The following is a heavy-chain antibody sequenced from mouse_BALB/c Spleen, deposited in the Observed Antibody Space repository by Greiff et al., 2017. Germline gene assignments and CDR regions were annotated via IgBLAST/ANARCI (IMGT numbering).Heavy chain of an antibody. CDR1: GFTFTDYY. V-gene: IGHV7-3*02. CDR2: IRNKANGYTT. D-gene: IGHD2-14*01. Sequence: EVKLMESGGGLVQPGGSLRLSCATSGFTFTDYYMSWVRQPPGKALEWLGFIRNKANGYTTEYSASVKGRFTISRDNSQSILYLQMNTLRAEDSATYYCARFTIGPLYAMDYWGQGTSVTVSS. CDR3: ARFTIGPLYAMDY. J-gene: IGHJ4*01.